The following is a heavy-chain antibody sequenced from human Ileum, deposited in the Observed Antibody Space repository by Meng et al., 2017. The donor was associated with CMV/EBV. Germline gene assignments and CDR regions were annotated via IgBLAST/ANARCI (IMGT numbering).Heavy chain of an antibody. V-gene: IGHV4-4*07. Sequence: VGLRGSGPGLVKPSEPLSPTCTVSGGSMSSYYWSWIRQPAGKGLEWIGRIYTSGSSNYNSSLKSRVTMSVDTSKNQFSMKLNSVTAADTAVYYCAREGPTDWGRALDYWGQGTLVTVSS. CDR1: GGSMSSYY. CDR3: AREGPTDWGRALDY. CDR2: IYTSGSS. D-gene: IGHD7-27*01. J-gene: IGHJ4*02.